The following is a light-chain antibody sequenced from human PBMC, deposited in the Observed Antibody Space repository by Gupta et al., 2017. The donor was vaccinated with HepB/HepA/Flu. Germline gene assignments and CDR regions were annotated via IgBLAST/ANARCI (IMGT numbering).Light chain of an antibody. J-gene: IGLJ1*01. V-gene: IGLV2-11*01. CDR3: CSYAGNSYV. Sequence: QSALTQPRSVSGSPGQSLTISCTGTTSDVGAYNYVSWYQQHPGKAPKLMVYSVNYRPSGVPDRFSGSKSANTAFLTISGLQPEDEADYYCCSYAGNSYVFGVGTQVTVL. CDR2: SVN. CDR1: TSDVGAYNY.